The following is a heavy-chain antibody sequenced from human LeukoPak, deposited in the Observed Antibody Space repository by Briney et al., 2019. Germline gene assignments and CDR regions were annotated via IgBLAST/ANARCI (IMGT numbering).Heavy chain of an antibody. CDR2: INPNSGGT. D-gene: IGHD3-10*01. Sequence: ASVKVSCKTSGYTFTGYYMHWVRQAPGQGLEWMGWINPNSGGTNYAQKFQGRVTMTRDTSISTAYMELSRLRSDDTAVYYCARDQGITMIRGADYWGQGTLVTVSS. CDR3: ARDQGITMIRGADY. CDR1: GYTFTGYY. J-gene: IGHJ4*02. V-gene: IGHV1-2*02.